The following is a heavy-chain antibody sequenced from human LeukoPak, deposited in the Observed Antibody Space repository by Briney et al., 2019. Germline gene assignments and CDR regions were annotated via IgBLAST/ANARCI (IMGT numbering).Heavy chain of an antibody. D-gene: IGHD3-10*01. J-gene: IGHJ3*02. V-gene: IGHV3-48*03. CDR3: ARSIMVRGLSYAFDM. Sequence: GGCLRLSCAASAFTFSSYDMNWVRQAPGKRLEWFSYISSSGSSGSTIYYADSVKGRFTISRDNTKNLLYLQMNSLRGHNTAVYYCARSIMVRGLSYAFDMWPQGTLVTVSS. CDR2: ISSSGSSGSTI. CDR1: AFTFSSYD.